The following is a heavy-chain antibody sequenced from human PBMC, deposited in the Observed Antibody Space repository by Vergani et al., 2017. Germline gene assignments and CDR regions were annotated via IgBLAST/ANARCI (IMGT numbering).Heavy chain of an antibody. CDR1: GGSFTSYH. J-gene: IGHJ6*03. Sequence: QVQLQQWGGGLLTPSETLSLTCVVNGGSFTSYHWTWIRQSPGEGLEWVGDIDHTGRPDYNPSLKSRLTMSVDKSRNPFSLTLNSVTATDTAIYFCARVNTETNGHLYYYYYMDVWGQGTAVTVS. D-gene: IGHD4-11*01. V-gene: IGHV4-34*01. CDR2: IDHTGRP. CDR3: ARVNTETNGHLYYYYYMDV.